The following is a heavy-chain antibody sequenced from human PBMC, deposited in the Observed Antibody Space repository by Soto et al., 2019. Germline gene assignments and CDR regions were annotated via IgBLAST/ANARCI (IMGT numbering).Heavy chain of an antibody. D-gene: IGHD3-3*01. J-gene: IGHJ6*03. CDR3: VRDFGWYFRSGYMDV. CDR1: GFDFSSYS. V-gene: IGHV3-21*02. CDR2: INEDSSYI. Sequence: EVQLVESGGGLVKPGGSLRLSCAASGFDFSSYSMNWVRQAPGKGLEWVSSINEDSSYIYYAYSLRGRFTISRDNAKESLYLQMNSLRAEDTAVYYCVRDFGWYFRSGYMDVWGDGAMVTVSS.